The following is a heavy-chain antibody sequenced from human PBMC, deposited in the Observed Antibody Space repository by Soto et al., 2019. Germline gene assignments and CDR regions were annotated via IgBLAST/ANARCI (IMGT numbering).Heavy chain of an antibody. CDR2: IYYTGNT. J-gene: IGHJ4*02. V-gene: IGHV4-39*01. D-gene: IGHD3-16*02. CDR3: ARQGVGSYENIWGTHRAPFGD. Sequence: QLQLQESGPGLVKPSGTLSLKCAVSGVFVRSSTYYWAWIRQPPGKGLEWIGSIYYTGNTYYSPSLESRVTMSVDTSKNQFSLRLTSVTAADTAVYYCARQGVGSYENIWGTHRAPFGDWGQGAVVTVSS. CDR1: GVFVRSSTYY.